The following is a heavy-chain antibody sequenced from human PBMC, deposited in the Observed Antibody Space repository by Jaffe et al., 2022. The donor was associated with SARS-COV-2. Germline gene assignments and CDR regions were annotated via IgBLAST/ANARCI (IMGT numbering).Heavy chain of an antibody. D-gene: IGHD2-15*01. J-gene: IGHJ6*02. V-gene: IGHV3-9*01. Sequence: EVQLVESGGGLVQPGRSLRLSCAASGFTFDDYAMHWVRQAPGKGLEWVSGISWNSGSIGYADSVKGRFTISRDNAKNSLYLQMNSLRAEDTALYYCAKDLLLRRRGYYYYGMDVWGQGTTVTVSS. CDR2: ISWNSGSI. CDR3: AKDLLLRRRGYYYYGMDV. CDR1: GFTFDDYA.